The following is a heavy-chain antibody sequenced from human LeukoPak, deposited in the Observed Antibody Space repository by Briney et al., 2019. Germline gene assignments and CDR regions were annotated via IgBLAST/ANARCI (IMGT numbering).Heavy chain of an antibody. J-gene: IGHJ4*02. CDR2: IYYSGST. CDR3: ARDQEYSYGYFDY. D-gene: IGHD5-18*01. V-gene: IGHV4-31*03. Sequence: SQTLSLTCTVSGGSISSGGYYWSWIRQHPGKGLEWIGYIYYSGSTNYNPSLKSRVTISVDTSKNQFSLKLSSVTAADTAVYYCARDQEYSYGYFDYWGQGTLVTVSS. CDR1: GGSISSGGYY.